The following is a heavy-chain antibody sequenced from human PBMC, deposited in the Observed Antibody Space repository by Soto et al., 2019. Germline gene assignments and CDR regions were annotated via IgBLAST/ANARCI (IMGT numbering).Heavy chain of an antibody. CDR1: GFTFSSYW. J-gene: IGHJ4*02. CDR3: SRHPRGYSGYLIDY. V-gene: IGHV3-7*05. CDR2: IKQDGSEK. Sequence: GGSLRLCCAASGFTFSSYWMSWVRQAPGKGLEWVANIKQDGSEKYYVDSVKGRFTISRDNAKNSLYLQMNSLRAEDTAVYYCSRHPRGYSGYLIDYWGQGTLVTVSS. D-gene: IGHD5-12*01.